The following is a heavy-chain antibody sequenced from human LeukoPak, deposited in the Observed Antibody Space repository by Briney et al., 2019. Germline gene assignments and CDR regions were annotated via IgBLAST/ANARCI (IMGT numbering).Heavy chain of an antibody. CDR3: AAGTAADY. J-gene: IGHJ4*02. D-gene: IGHD6-13*01. CDR1: GIPFSDYY. CDR2: ISSTSSYT. Sequence: GGSLRLSCVVSGIPFSDYYMNWIRQAPGKGLEWISYISSTSSYTDYADSVKGRFAISRDNAQNALFLQMNSLRVEDTAVYYCAAGTAADYWGQGTRVAVSS. V-gene: IGHV3-11*03.